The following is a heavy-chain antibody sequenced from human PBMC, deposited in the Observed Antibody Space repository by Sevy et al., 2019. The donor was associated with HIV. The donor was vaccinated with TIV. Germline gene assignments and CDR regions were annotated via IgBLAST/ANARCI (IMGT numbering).Heavy chain of an antibody. Sequence: GGSLRLSCAASGFTFSSYGMHWVRQAPGKGLEWVAVIWYDGSNKYYADSVKGRFTISRDNSKNTLYLKMNSLRAEDTAVYYCAKGTVPYSSGWYYYYYYYMDVWGKGTTVTVSS. D-gene: IGHD6-19*01. V-gene: IGHV3-33*06. CDR3: AKGTVPYSSGWYYYYYYYMDV. CDR2: IWYDGSNK. CDR1: GFTFSSYG. J-gene: IGHJ6*03.